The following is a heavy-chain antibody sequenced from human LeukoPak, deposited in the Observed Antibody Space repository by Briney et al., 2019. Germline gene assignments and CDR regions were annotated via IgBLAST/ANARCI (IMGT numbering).Heavy chain of an antibody. V-gene: IGHV4-39*01. CDR2: IYYSGST. CDR3: ARGPTNDYGGKDLDL. Sequence: KPSETLSLTCTVSGGSISSSSSYWGWIRQPPGKGLESIVGIYYSGSTYYNPSLKRRVTISVDTSKKQFSLKLTSMTAADTAVFYCARGPTNDYGGKDLDLWGRGTLVTVSS. CDR1: GGSISSSSSY. D-gene: IGHD4-23*01. J-gene: IGHJ2*01.